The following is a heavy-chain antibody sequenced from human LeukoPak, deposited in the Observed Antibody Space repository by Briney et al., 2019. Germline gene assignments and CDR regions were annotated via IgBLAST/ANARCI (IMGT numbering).Heavy chain of an antibody. J-gene: IGHJ1*01. CDR2: INPNSGGT. V-gene: IGHV1-2*02. CDR1: GYTFTGYY. Sequence: GASVKVSCKASGYTFTGYYMHWVRQAPGQGLEWMGWINPNSGGTNYAQKFQGRVTMTRDTSISTAYMELSRLRSDDTAVYYCARVVVAATTYFQHWGQGTLVTVSS. D-gene: IGHD2-15*01. CDR3: ARVVVAATTYFQH.